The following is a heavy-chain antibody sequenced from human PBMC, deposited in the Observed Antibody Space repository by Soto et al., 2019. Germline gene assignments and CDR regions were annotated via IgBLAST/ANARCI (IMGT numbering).Heavy chain of an antibody. J-gene: IGHJ4*02. V-gene: IGHV3-53*01. CDR3: ARNYYDSGGGFDY. D-gene: IGHD3-22*01. Sequence: EVQLVESGGGLIQPGGSLRLSCAASGFTVSSKYMSWVRKAPGKGLEWVSVIYSGGSTYYADSVKGRFTISRDNSKNTLYLQMNSLRAEDTAVYYCARNYYDSGGGFDYWGQGTLVTVSS. CDR1: GFTVSSKY. CDR2: IYSGGST.